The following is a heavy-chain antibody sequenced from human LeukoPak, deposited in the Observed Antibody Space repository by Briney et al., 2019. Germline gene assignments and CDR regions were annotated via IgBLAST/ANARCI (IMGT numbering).Heavy chain of an antibody. CDR1: GFTFSNAW. Sequence: GGSLRLSCAASGFTFSNAWMSWVRQAPGKGLEWVSLISGDGGSTYYADSVKGRFTISRDNSKNSLYLQMNSLRTEDTALYYCAKDVVGATSGWFDPWGQGTLVTVSS. V-gene: IGHV3-43*02. D-gene: IGHD1-26*01. CDR2: ISGDGGST. J-gene: IGHJ5*02. CDR3: AKDVVGATSGWFDP.